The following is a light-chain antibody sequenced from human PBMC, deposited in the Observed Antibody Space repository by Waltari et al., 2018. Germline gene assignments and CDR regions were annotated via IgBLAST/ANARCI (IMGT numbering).Light chain of an antibody. CDR1: SSNIGSKT. V-gene: IGLV1-44*01. CDR3: SSWDDSVIGPV. Sequence: QSMLTQPPSASGTPGQRVTISCSGSSSNIGSKTVNWYQQLPGTAPKLLIFSNNQRPSGVPDRFSGSKSGTSASLAISGLLSEDEADYYCSSWDDSVIGPVFGGGTNLTVL. CDR2: SNN. J-gene: IGLJ2*01.